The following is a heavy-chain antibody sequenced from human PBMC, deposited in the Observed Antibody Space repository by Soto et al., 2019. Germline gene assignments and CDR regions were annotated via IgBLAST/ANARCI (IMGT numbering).Heavy chain of an antibody. CDR2: IYYSGST. CDR1: GGSVSSGSYS. CDR3: AGAGSYVEKYSYVNYYYGMDV. J-gene: IGHJ6*02. V-gene: IGHV4-61*01. Sequence: SETLSLTLTVSGGSVSSGSYSWSWIRQPPGKGLEWIGYIYYSGSTNYNPSLKSRVTISVDTSKNQFSLKLGSVTAADTAVYYCAGAGSYVEKYSYVNYYYGMDVRGQGTTVTVS. D-gene: IGHD5-18*01.